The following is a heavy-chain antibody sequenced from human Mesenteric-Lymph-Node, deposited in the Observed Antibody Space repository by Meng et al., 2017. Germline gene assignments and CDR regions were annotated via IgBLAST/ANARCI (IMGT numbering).Heavy chain of an antibody. J-gene: IGHJ6*02. CDR1: GYTFSNYG. CDR2: ISAYNGNT. CDR3: ARDRNYPYGMDV. V-gene: IGHV1-18*01. Sequence: ASVKVSCKASGYTFSNYGITWVRRAPGQGLEWMGWISAYNGNTNYAQKLQGRVTMTTDTSTNTAYMELRSLRSDDTAVYYCARDRNYPYGMDVWGQGTTVTVSS.